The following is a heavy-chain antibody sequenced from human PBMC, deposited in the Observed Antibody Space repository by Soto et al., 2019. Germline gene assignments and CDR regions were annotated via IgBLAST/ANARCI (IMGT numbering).Heavy chain of an antibody. D-gene: IGHD6-19*01. J-gene: IGHJ6*02. CDR2: IYPGDSDT. Sequence: GESLKISCNGSGYSFTSYWIGWVRQMPGKGLEWMGIIYPGDSDTRCSPSFQGQVTISADKSISTAYLQWSSLKASDTAMYYCARGLAVAGRIPYYGMDVWGQGTTVTVSS. V-gene: IGHV5-51*01. CDR3: ARGLAVAGRIPYYGMDV. CDR1: GYSFTSYW.